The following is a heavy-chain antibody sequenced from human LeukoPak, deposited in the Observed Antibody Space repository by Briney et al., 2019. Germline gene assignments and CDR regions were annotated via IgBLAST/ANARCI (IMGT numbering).Heavy chain of an antibody. CDR3: ATDRIERAFDV. CDR1: GYTFTDHY. V-gene: IGHV1-69-2*01. D-gene: IGHD6-25*01. CDR2: VDPEDGET. J-gene: IGHJ6*04. Sequence: ASVKVSCKASGYTFTDHYIRWVQQAPGKGLEWMGRVDPEDGETIYAEKFQGRVTITTDTSTDAAYMELSSLRFEDTAVYYCATDRIERAFDVWGKGTTVTVSS.